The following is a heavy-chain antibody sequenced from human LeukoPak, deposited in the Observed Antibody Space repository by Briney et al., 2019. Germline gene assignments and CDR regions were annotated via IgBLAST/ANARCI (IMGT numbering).Heavy chain of an antibody. CDR1: GFTVSSNY. V-gene: IGHV3-66*01. CDR2: IYSGGST. J-gene: IGHJ4*02. D-gene: IGHD6-19*01. CDR3: ASGPYSSGWYSYFDY. Sequence: GGSLRLSCAASGFTVSSNYMSWVRQARGKGLEWVSIIYSGGSTYYADSVKGRFTISRDSSKNTLYLQMTSLTAADTAVYYCASGPYSSGWYSYFDYWGQGTLVTVSS.